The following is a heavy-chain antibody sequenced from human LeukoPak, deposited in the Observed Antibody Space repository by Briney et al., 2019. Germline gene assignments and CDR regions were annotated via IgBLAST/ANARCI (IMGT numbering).Heavy chain of an antibody. CDR2: ISSSSSTI. D-gene: IGHD1-26*01. J-gene: IGHJ4*02. CDR1: GFTFRTSG. CDR3: ARVDSGSYEYYFDY. Sequence: PGGSLRLSCAASGFTFRTSGMNWVRQAPGKGLEWVSYISSSSSTIYYADSVKGRFTISRDNAKNSLYLQMNSLRAEDTAVYYCARVDSGSYEYYFDYWGQGTLVTVSS. V-gene: IGHV3-48*04.